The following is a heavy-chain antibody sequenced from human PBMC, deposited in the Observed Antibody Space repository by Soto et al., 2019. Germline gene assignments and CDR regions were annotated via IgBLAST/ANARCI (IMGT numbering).Heavy chain of an antibody. CDR1: GFTSSSYW. J-gene: IGHJ6*02. CDR2: IKQDGSEK. CDR3: ARVLRDSTSRYLMVGMDG. V-gene: IGHV3-7*01. Sequence: PGGSLRLSCAASGFTSSSYWMSWVRQAPGKGLEWVANIKQDGSEKYYVDSVKGRFTISRDNAKKSLYLQMNSLRAEDTAVYYCARVLRDSTSRYLMVGMDGWGQGTTVTVSS. D-gene: IGHD6-13*01.